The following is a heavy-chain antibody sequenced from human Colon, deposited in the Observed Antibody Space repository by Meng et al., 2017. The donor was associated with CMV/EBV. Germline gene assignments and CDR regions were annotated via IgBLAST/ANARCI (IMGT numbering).Heavy chain of an antibody. D-gene: IGHD3-16*01. V-gene: IGHV3-30-3*01. CDR1: GFTFSTYA. CDR2: ISYDGSNK. CDR3: ASGEVMGPGDH. J-gene: IGHJ4*02. Sequence: GESLKISCAASGFTFSTYAMHWVRQAPGKGLEWVAVISYDGSNKYYANSVKGRFTISRDNSKNTLYLQMNSLSAEDTAVYYCASGEVMGPGDHRGQGTLVTVSS.